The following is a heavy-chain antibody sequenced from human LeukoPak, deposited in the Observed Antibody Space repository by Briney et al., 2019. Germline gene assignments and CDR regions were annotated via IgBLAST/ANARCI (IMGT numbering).Heavy chain of an antibody. V-gene: IGHV3-23*01. CDR1: GFTFSNYA. Sequence: AGGSLRLSCAASGFTFSNYAMSWVRQAPGKGLEWVSTISSSRGDTFYAASVRGRFTISRDNSKNTLYLQMNSLRADDTAVYFCAKNPDTSMITFDSWGQGTLVTVSS. CDR3: AKNPDTSMITFDS. D-gene: IGHD5-18*01. J-gene: IGHJ4*02. CDR2: ISSSRGDT.